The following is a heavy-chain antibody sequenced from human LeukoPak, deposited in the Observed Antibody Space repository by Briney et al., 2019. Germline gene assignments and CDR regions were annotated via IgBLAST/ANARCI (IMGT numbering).Heavy chain of an antibody. CDR1: GFTFSSYE. J-gene: IGHJ4*02. CDR2: ISSSGSTI. V-gene: IGHV3-48*03. D-gene: IGHD3-22*01. Sequence: PGGSLRLSCAASGFTFSSYEMNWVRQAPGKGLEWVSYISSSGSTIYYADSVKGRFTISRGNAKNSLYLQMNSLRAEDTAVYYCARARRITMIVVVSKGAYYFDYWGQGTLVTVSS. CDR3: ARARRITMIVVVSKGAYYFDY.